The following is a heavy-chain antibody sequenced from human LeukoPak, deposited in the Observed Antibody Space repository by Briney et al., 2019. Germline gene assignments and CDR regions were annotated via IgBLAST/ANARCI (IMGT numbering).Heavy chain of an antibody. CDR2: IIPIFGTA. J-gene: IGHJ6*03. CDR3: ARDYDILTGPNPKYYYYYMDV. V-gene: IGHV1-69*05. D-gene: IGHD3-9*01. Sequence: SVRVSCKASGGTFSSYAISWVRQAPGQGLEWMGRIIPIFGTANYAQKFQGRVTITTDESTSTAYMELSSLRSEDTAVYYCARDYDILTGPNPKYYYYYMDVWGKGTTVTVSS. CDR1: GGTFSSYA.